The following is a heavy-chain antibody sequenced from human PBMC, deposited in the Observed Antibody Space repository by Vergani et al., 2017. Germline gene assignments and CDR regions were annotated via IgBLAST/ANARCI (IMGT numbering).Heavy chain of an antibody. V-gene: IGHV4-34*01. Sequence: QVQLQQWGAGLLKPSETLSLTCAVYGGSFSGYYWSWIRQPPGKGLEWIGEINHNGSTNYNPSLKSRVTISVDTSKNQFSLKLSSVTAADTAVYYCARGWLPAAQRGFQHWGQGTLVTVSS. J-gene: IGHJ1*01. CDR2: INHNGST. D-gene: IGHD2-2*01. CDR1: GGSFSGYY. CDR3: ARGWLPAAQRGFQH.